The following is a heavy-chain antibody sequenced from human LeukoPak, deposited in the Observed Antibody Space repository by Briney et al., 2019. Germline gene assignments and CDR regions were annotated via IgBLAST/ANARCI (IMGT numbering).Heavy chain of an antibody. CDR3: ARDGTDIVVVVAAAGPFDP. D-gene: IGHD2-15*01. J-gene: IGHJ5*02. Sequence: ASVKVSCKASGCTFTSYGISWVRQAPGQGLEWMGWISAYNGNTNYAQKLQGRVTMTTDTSTSTAYMELRSLRSDDTAVYYCARDGTDIVVVVAAAGPFDPWGQGTLVTVSS. CDR2: ISAYNGNT. CDR1: GCTFTSYG. V-gene: IGHV1-18*01.